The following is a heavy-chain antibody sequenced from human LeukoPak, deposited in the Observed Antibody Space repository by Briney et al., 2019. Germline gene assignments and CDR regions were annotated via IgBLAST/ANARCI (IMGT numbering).Heavy chain of an antibody. V-gene: IGHV4-39*01. CDR1: GGSISSGSYY. Sequence: SETLSLTCTVSGGSISSGSYYWGWIRQPPGKGLEWIGSIYYSGSTYYNPSLKSRVTIPVDTSKNQFSLKLSSVTAADTAVYYCARLRGYNSGDYWGQGTLVTVSS. CDR2: IYYSGST. CDR3: ARLRGYNSGDY. D-gene: IGHD5-18*01. J-gene: IGHJ4*02.